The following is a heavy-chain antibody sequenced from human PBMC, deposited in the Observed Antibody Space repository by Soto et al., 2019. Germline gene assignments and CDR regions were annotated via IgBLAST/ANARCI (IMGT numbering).Heavy chain of an antibody. CDR1: GFSFNSYA. V-gene: IGHV3-23*01. J-gene: IGHJ6*02. D-gene: IGHD3-10*01. CDR3: VKQRVSGKTYYYNMDV. CDR2: INYNSRAT. Sequence: EVQLLESGGGLVQPGGSLRLSCETSGFSFNSYAMTWVRQAPGMGLEWVAVINYNSRATFHAQSVKGRFTISRDNSRNTVFLQMESLRAEDTAVYYCVKQRVSGKTYYYNMDVWGLGTTVIVSS.